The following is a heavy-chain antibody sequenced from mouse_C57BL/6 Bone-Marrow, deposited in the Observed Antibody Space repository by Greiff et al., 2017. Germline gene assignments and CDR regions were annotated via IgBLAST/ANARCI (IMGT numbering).Heavy chain of an antibody. CDR1: GYTFTSYC. J-gene: IGHJ3*01. Sequence: VQLQQSGAELVKPGASVKLSCKASGYTFTSYCMHWVKQRPGQGLEWIGMIHPNSGSTNYNEKFKSKATLTVDKSSSTAYMQLSSLTSEDSTVYYCARLRGVGFAYWGQGTLVTVSA. V-gene: IGHV1-64*01. CDR3: ARLRGVGFAY. D-gene: IGHD1-1*01. CDR2: IHPNSGST.